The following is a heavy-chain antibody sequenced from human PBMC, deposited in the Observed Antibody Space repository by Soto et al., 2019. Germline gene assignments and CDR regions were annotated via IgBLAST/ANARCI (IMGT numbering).Heavy chain of an antibody. CDR1: GYTFTSYA. V-gene: IGHV1-3*01. Sequence: ASVKVSCKASGYTFTSYAMHWVRQAPGQRLEWMGWINAGNGNTKYSQKFQGRVTITRDTSASTAYMELSSLRSEDTAVYYCARFIDSYGTSYYFDYWGQGTLVTVSS. CDR3: ARFIDSYGTSYYFDY. CDR2: INAGNGNT. J-gene: IGHJ4*02. D-gene: IGHD5-18*01.